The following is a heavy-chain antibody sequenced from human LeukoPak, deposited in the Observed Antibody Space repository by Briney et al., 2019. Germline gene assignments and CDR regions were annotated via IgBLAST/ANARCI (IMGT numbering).Heavy chain of an antibody. J-gene: IGHJ4*02. CDR1: GFTFTTYW. CDR2: INTNSRYI. V-gene: IGHV3-21*01. Sequence: PGGSLRLSCAASGFTFTTYWMSWVRQAPGKGLEWVSSINTNSRYIYYTESVKGRFTISRDNAKNSVYLEMNSLRAEDSALYYCARDRPHYFDASGGGRGTLVTVSS. D-gene: IGHD3-9*01. CDR3: ARDRPHYFDASG.